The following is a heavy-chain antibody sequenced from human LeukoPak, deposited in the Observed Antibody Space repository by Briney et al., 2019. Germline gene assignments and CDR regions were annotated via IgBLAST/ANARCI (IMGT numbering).Heavy chain of an antibody. D-gene: IGHD4-17*01. CDR2: MNPNSGNT. Sequence: ASVKVSCKASGYTFTSYDINWVRQATGQGLEWMGWMNPNSGNTGHAQKFQGRVTMTRNTSISTAYMELSSLRSEDTAVYYCARAYGDYYYYYYGMDVWGQGTTVTVSS. V-gene: IGHV1-8*01. J-gene: IGHJ6*02. CDR3: ARAYGDYYYYYYGMDV. CDR1: GYTFTSYD.